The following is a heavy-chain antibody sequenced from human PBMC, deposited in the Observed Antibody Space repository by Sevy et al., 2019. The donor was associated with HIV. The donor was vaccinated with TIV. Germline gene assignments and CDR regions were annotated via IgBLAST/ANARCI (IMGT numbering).Heavy chain of an antibody. CDR1: GFTFSSYA. CDR2: ISGSGGST. Sequence: GGSLRLSCAASGFTFSSYAMSWVRQAPGKGLEWVSAISGSGGSTYYADSVKGRFTISRDNSKNTLYLQMISLRAEDTAVYYCAKTQYCSTTSCRSNYYYYGMDVWGQGTTVTVSS. V-gene: IGHV3-23*01. D-gene: IGHD2-2*01. J-gene: IGHJ6*02. CDR3: AKTQYCSTTSCRSNYYYYGMDV.